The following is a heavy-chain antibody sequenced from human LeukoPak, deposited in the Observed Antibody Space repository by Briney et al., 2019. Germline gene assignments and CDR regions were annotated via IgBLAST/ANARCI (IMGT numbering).Heavy chain of an antibody. Sequence: PGTSLRLSCAASGFTFSSYGMHWVRQAPGKGLEWVAVIWHDESKKYYADSVEGRFTITRDTSKNTLYLQMNSLRVEDTAVYYCGRDGTLGASGSYYNLPYWGQGTLVTVSS. J-gene: IGHJ4*02. CDR3: GRDGTLGASGSYYNLPY. CDR2: IWHDESKK. CDR1: GFTFSSYG. D-gene: IGHD3-10*01. V-gene: IGHV3-33*01.